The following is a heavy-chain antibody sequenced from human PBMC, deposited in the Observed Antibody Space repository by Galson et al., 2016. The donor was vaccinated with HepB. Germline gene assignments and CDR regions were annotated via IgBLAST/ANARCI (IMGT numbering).Heavy chain of an antibody. J-gene: IGHJ4*02. CDR1: GFTFSTYS. V-gene: IGHV4-34*01. Sequence: LRLSCAASGFTFSTYSMNWVRQSPGKGLEWIGDIYDGLGANYNPSLESRVTLSLDLSKKQFSLSLTSVTAADTALYYCARGPSWGAAGYNDYWGQGTLVTVSS. CDR2: IYDGLGA. D-gene: IGHD5-24*01. CDR3: ARGPSWGAAGYNDY.